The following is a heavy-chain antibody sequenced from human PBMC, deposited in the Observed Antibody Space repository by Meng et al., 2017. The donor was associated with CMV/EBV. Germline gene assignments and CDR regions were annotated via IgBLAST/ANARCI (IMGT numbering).Heavy chain of an antibody. CDR3: ATYIGNYINWYFDL. CDR2: INPNSGGT. D-gene: IGHD1-7*01. J-gene: IGHJ2*01. Sequence: QGQVVQSGAEVKKPWATVKASCKASGYTFTGYYMHWVRQAPGQGLEWMGWINPNSGGTNYAQKFQGRVTMTRDTSISTAYMELSRLRSDDTAVYYCATYIGNYINWYFDLWGRGTLVTVSS. CDR1: GYTFTGYY. V-gene: IGHV1-2*02.